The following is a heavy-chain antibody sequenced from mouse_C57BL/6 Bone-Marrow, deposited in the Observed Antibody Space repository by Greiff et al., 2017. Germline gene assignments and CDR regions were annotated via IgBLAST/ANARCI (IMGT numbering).Heavy chain of an antibody. J-gene: IGHJ1*03. Sequence: EVKLMESGPELVKPGASVKISCKASGYSFTGYYMNWVKQSPEKSLEWIGEINPSTGGTTYNQKFKAKATLTVDKSSSTAYMQLKSLTSEDSAVYYCAKGIYYGNPYWYFDVWGTGTTVTVSS. CDR1: GYSFTGYY. CDR2: INPSTGGT. CDR3: AKGIYYGNPYWYFDV. V-gene: IGHV1-42*01. D-gene: IGHD2-1*01.